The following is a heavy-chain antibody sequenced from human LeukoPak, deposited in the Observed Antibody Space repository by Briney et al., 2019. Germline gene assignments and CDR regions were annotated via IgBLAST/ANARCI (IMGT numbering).Heavy chain of an antibody. J-gene: IGHJ5*02. CDR3: ARDSGHCSSTSCYVNWFDP. CDR1: GGTFSSYA. Sequence: GSSVKVSCKASGGTFSSYAISWVRQAPGQGLEWMGGIIPIFGTANYAQKFQGRVTITTDESTSTAYMELSSLRSEDTAVYYCARDSGHCSSTSCYVNWFDPWGQGTLVTVSS. CDR2: IIPIFGTA. D-gene: IGHD2-2*01. V-gene: IGHV1-69*05.